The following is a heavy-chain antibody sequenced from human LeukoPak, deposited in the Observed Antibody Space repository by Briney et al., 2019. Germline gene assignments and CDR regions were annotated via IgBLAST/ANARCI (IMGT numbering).Heavy chain of an antibody. J-gene: IGHJ3*02. D-gene: IGHD6-19*01. CDR1: GGSISTYY. Sequence: PSETLSLTCTVSGGSISTYYWSWIRQPPGKGLEWIGYIYYSGSTNYNPSLKSRVTISVDTSKNQFSLKLSSVTAADTAVYYCARDQYNSGWATGGDAFDIWGQGTMVTVSS. CDR2: IYYSGST. V-gene: IGHV4-59*01. CDR3: ARDQYNSGWATGGDAFDI.